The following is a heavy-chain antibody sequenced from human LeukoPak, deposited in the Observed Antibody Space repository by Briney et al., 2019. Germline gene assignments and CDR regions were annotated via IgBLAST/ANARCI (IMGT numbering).Heavy chain of an antibody. CDR2: VSGSGSST. J-gene: IGHJ4*02. Sequence: GGSLRLSCAASGFTFSSYAMSWVHQAPGKGLEWVSVVSGSGSSTYYADSVKGRFTISRDNSKNTLYLQMDSLRDEDTAVYYCARGDFWSGYYTGLYWGQGTLVTVSS. V-gene: IGHV3-23*01. D-gene: IGHD3-3*01. CDR1: GFTFSSYA. CDR3: ARGDFWSGYYTGLY.